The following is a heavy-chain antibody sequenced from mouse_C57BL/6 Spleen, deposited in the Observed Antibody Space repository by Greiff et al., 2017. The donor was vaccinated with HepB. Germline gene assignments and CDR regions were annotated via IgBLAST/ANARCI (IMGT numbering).Heavy chain of an antibody. V-gene: IGHV5-6*02. Sequence: EVKLVESGGDLVKPGGSLKLSCAVSGFTFSSYGMSWVRQTPDKRLEWVATISSGGSYTYYPDSVKGRFTISRDNAKNTLYLQMSSLKSENTAMYYCARRGDYYGKAMDYWGQGTSVTVSS. CDR2: ISSGGSYT. CDR1: GFTFSSYG. J-gene: IGHJ4*01. CDR3: ARRGDYYGKAMDY. D-gene: IGHD2-1*01.